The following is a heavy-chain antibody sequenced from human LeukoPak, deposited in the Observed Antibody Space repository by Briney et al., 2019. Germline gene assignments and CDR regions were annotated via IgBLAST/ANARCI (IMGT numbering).Heavy chain of an antibody. J-gene: IGHJ4*02. D-gene: IGHD4-17*01. CDR1: GFTFSRYW. CDR2: INQDGREK. CDR3: ARDINGDGDY. V-gene: IGHV3-7*01. Sequence: GGSLRLSCGASGFTFSRYWMTWVRQAPGKGLEWVANINQDGREKNYVDSVKGRFTISRDNTENSLYLQMNSLRAEDTAVYYCARDINGDGDYWGQGTLVTVPS.